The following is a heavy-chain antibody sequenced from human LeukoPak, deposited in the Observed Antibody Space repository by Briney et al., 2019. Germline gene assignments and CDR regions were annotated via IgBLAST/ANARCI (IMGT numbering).Heavy chain of an antibody. J-gene: IGHJ5*02. CDR1: GGSISSGDYY. CDR2: IYYSGST. D-gene: IGHD2-15*01. Sequence: SETLSLTCTVSGGSISSGDYYWSWIRQPPGKGLEWIGYIYYSGSTYYNPSLKSRVTISVDTSKNQFSLKLSSVTAADTAVYYCAREYCSGGACGRFDPWGQGTLVTVSS. CDR3: AREYCSGGACGRFDP. V-gene: IGHV4-30-4*01.